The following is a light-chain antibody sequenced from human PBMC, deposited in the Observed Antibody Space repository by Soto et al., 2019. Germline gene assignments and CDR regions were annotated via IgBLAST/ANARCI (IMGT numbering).Light chain of an antibody. CDR1: SSDVGTYNF. CDR2: DVS. V-gene: IGLV2-11*01. Sequence: QSALTQPRSVSGSPGQSVTISFTGTSSDVGTYNFVSWYQQHPGKAPKVVIYDVSQRPSGVPDRFSGSKSGNTASLSISGLQGEDEADYYGCSYAGRSAYFVFGTGTKLTVL. CDR3: CSYAGRSAYFV. J-gene: IGLJ1*01.